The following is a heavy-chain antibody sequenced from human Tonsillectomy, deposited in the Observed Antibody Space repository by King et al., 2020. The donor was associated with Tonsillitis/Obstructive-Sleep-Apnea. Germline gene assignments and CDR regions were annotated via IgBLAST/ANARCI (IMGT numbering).Heavy chain of an antibody. D-gene: IGHD2-8*01. Sequence: QLQESGPGLVKPSETLSLTCTVSGGSISSYYWSWIRQPPGKGLEWIGYIYYSGSTNYNPSLKSRVTISVDTSKNQLSLKLSSVTAADTAVYYCARDMVLEAGGDAFDIWGQGKMVTVSS. CDR3: ARDMVLEAGGDAFDI. CDR1: GGSISSYY. V-gene: IGHV4-59*01. CDR2: IYYSGST. J-gene: IGHJ3*02.